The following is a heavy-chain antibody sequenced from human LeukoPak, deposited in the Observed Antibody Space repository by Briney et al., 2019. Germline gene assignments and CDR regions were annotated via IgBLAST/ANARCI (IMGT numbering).Heavy chain of an antibody. D-gene: IGHD4-11*01. J-gene: IGHJ4*02. CDR2: INHSGST. V-gene: IGHV4-34*01. CDR3: ARPTRRYSKVFDY. Sequence: PSETLSLTCAVRGGSFSGYYWSWSRQPPGKRLEWIGEINHSGSTNYNPSLKSRVTISVDTSKNQFSLKLSSVTAADTAVYYCARPTRRYSKVFDYWGQGTLVTVSS. CDR1: GGSFSGYY.